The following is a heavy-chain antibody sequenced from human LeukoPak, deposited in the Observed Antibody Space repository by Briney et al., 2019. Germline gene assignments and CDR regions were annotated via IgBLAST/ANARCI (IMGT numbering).Heavy chain of an antibody. CDR1: GGSISSHY. V-gene: IGHV4-59*11. J-gene: IGHJ3*02. Sequence: SETLSLTCTVSGGSISSHYWSWIRQPPGKGLEWFGYISYIGNTNYNPSLKSRVTISVDTSKNQFSLKLSSVTAADAAVYFCARDPTTVTKGLDIWGQGTMVTVSS. CDR2: ISYIGNT. CDR3: ARDPTTVTKGLDI. D-gene: IGHD4-17*01.